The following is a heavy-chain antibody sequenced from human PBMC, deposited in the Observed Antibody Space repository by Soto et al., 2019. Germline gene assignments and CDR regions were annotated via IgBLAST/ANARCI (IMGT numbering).Heavy chain of an antibody. CDR1: GCTFSNAW. CDR2: IKSNTDGGTT. CDR3: PSFGSYYDSSGYYYSDY. D-gene: IGHD3-22*01. Sequence: GGSLRLSCVASGCTFSNAWMSWIRQAPGKGLEWVGHIKSNTDGGTTDYAAPVKGRFTISRDDSKNTLYLQMNSLKTEDAAVYYCPSFGSYYDSSGYYYSDYWGQGTLVTVSS. J-gene: IGHJ4*02. V-gene: IGHV3-15*01.